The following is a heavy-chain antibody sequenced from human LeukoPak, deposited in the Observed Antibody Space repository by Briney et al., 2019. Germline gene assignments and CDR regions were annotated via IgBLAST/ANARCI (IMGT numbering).Heavy chain of an antibody. Sequence: GGSLRLSCAASGFTFSSYEMNWVRQAPGKGLEWVSYISSSGSTIYCADSVKGRFTISRDNAKNSLYLQMNSLRAEDTAVYYCASSGGEYSFWGQGTLVTVSS. CDR1: GFTFSSYE. CDR2: ISSSGSTI. J-gene: IGHJ4*02. V-gene: IGHV3-48*03. CDR3: ASSGGEYSF. D-gene: IGHD5-18*01.